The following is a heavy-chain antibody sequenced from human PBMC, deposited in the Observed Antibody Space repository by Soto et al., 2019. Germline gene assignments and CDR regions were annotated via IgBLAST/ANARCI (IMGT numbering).Heavy chain of an antibody. V-gene: IGHV4-39*01. J-gene: IGHJ4*02. Sequence: AETQSHTYTVSGISIINSRHYVGWIRRPPGKVVWWIGTIYYGGITYYNPSLNSRVTISVETSKNRFSLKLISVTAADTAVYYCARHGSNWGQGTLVTVSS. CDR2: IYYGGIT. CDR1: GISIINSRHY. CDR3: ARHGSN.